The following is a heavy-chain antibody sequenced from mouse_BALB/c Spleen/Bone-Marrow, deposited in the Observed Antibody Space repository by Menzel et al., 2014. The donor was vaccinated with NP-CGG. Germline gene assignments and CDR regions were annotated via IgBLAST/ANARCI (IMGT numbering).Heavy chain of an antibody. CDR2: IYPGSGNT. CDR1: GYALTNYW. CDR3: ARRRSLDY. V-gene: IGHV1-63*01. Sequence: QVQLQQSGAELVRPGTSVKISCKASGYALTNYWLGWVKQRPGHGLEWIGDIYPGSGNTYYNEKFKGKFTLTADKSSSAAYMQLSSLTSEDSAVYFCARRRSLDYWGQGTTLTVSS. J-gene: IGHJ2*01.